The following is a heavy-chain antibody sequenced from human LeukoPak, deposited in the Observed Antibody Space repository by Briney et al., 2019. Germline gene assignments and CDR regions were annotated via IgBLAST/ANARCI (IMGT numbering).Heavy chain of an antibody. J-gene: IGHJ4*02. Sequence: ETLSLTCAVYGGSFSGYYWSWIRQPPGKGLEWIGEINHSGSTNYNPSLKSRVTISVDTSKNQFSLKLSSVTAADTAVYYCARDRAHASPDYWGQGTLVTVSS. CDR1: GGSFSGYY. CDR3: ARDRAHASPDY. CDR2: INHSGST. V-gene: IGHV4-34*01.